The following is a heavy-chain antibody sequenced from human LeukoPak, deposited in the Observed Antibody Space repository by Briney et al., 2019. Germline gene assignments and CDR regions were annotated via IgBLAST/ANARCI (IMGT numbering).Heavy chain of an antibody. J-gene: IGHJ4*02. V-gene: IGHV3-7*01. CDR2: IKQDGSEK. Sequence: GGSLRLSCAASGFTFSNYWMSWVRQAPGKGLEWVANIKQDGSEKYFVDSVKGRFTISRDNAKKSLYLQMNSLRAEDTAVYYCARGDDFWSGYYDYWGQGALVTVSS. D-gene: IGHD3-3*01. CDR3: ARGDDFWSGYYDY. CDR1: GFTFSNYW.